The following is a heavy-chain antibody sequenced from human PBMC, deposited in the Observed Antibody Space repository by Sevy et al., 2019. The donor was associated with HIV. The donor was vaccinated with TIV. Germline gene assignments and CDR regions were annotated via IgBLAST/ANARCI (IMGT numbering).Heavy chain of an antibody. V-gene: IGHV1-46*01. CDR3: VRADPDQHFDS. J-gene: IGHJ4*02. Sequence: ASVKVSCKASGDTFTNNYIHWVRQAPGQGLEWMGMVDPSAGNTTYAQKFQGRVTMTRDKSTSILYMDLSSLRSEDTAEYYCVRADPDQHFDSWGQETLVTVSS. CDR2: VDPSAGNT. CDR1: GDTFTNNY.